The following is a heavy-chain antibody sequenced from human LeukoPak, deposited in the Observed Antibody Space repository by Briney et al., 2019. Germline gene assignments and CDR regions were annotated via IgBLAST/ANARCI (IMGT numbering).Heavy chain of an antibody. Sequence: KTSETLSLTCTVSGGSISSSSYYWGWIRQPPGKGLEWIGRIYYSGSTYYNPYLKSRVTISVDTSKTQFSLKLSSVTAADTAVYYCARLDLFQASGSTLVDYWGQGTLVTVSS. V-gene: IGHV4-39*07. D-gene: IGHD5-12*01. CDR3: ARLDLFQASGSTLVDY. J-gene: IGHJ4*02. CDR1: GGSISSSSYY. CDR2: IYYSGST.